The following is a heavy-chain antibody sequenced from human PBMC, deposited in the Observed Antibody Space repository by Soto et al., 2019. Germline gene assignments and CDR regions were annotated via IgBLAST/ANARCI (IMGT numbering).Heavy chain of an antibody. D-gene: IGHD3-16*01. CDR1: GFTFSSYA. CDR2: ISSNGGST. V-gene: IGHV3-64*01. Sequence: EVQLVESGGGLVQPGGSLRLSCAASGFTFSSYAMHWVRQGPRKGLEYVSAISSNGGSTYYANSVKGRFTISRGNSKNTLYGQMGSLRAEDMAVYYCARGAGLGGTTLDYWRQGTLVTGSS. CDR3: ARGAGLGGTTLDY. J-gene: IGHJ4*02.